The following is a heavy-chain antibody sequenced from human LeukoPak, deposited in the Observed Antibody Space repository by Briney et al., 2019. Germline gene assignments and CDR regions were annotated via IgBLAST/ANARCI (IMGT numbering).Heavy chain of an antibody. V-gene: IGHV3-30*02. J-gene: IGHJ4*02. D-gene: IGHD3-16*02. CDR1: AFTFSCSAFS. CDR2: IQYDDSEK. CDR3: AREGGTIEIGEFDY. Sequence: GGSLRLSCAASAFTFSCSAFSLHRVPQGPGQGLVWVIFIQYDDSEKYYADSVKGRCTISRDNSKNTVYLQMNSLRAEDTAVYYCAREGGTIEIGEFDYWGQGTLVTVSS.